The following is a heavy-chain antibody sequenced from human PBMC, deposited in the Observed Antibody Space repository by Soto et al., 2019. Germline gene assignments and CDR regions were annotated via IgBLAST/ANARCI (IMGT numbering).Heavy chain of an antibody. V-gene: IGHV4-39*02. J-gene: IGHJ6*02. CDR2: IYYSGNT. CDR1: GGSISSSSYY. Sequence: SETLSLTCTVSGGSISSSSYYWGWIRQPPGKGLEWIGSIYYSGNTYYNASLKSRVAISVDTSKNHFSLKLSSVTPEDTAVYYCARDQVLLWFGDAYYYGMDVWGQGTTVTVSS. CDR3: ARDQVLLWFGDAYYYGMDV. D-gene: IGHD3-10*01.